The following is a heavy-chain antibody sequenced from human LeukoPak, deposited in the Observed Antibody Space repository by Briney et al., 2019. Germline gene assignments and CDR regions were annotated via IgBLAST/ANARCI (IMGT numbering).Heavy chain of an antibody. J-gene: IGHJ4*02. V-gene: IGHV3-30*03. CDR3: AHNWGSLG. CDR1: GFSFSNYG. Sequence: GGSLRLSCVASGFSFSNYGLHWVRQAPGKGLEWLTVISYDGNNKYYADSVKGRFTISRDSSKNTLYLQMNSLRIEDTAVYYCAHNWGSLGWGQGTLVTVSS. CDR2: ISYDGNNK. D-gene: IGHD7-27*01.